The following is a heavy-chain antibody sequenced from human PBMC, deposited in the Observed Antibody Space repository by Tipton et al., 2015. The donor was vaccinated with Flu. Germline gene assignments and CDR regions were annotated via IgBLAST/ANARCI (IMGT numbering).Heavy chain of an antibody. J-gene: IGHJ5*02. CDR2: LIPIFGAP. CDR1: GFTFINSG. Sequence: QLVQSGAEVKKPGASVTVSCKASGFTFINSGISWVRQAPGQGPEWMGGLIPIFGAPSYAQKFQGRVTITADESTSTSYMELSGLTSEDTATYYCANSTGYCSGGRCSRPGWFDPWGQGTLVTVSS. V-gene: IGHV1-69*13. CDR3: ANSTGYCSGGRCSRPGWFDP. D-gene: IGHD2-15*01.